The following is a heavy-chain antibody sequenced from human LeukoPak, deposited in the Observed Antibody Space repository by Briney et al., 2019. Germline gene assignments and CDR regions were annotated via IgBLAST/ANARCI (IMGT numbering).Heavy chain of an antibody. CDR1: GYTFTSYG. CDR2: ISAYNGNT. Sequence: ASVKVSCKASGYTFTSYGISWVRQAPGQGLEWVGWISAYNGNTNYAQKLQGGVTMTTDTSTSTAYMELRSLRSDDTAVYYCARRWIAVAVGYFDYWGQGTLVTVSS. J-gene: IGHJ4*02. D-gene: IGHD6-19*01. V-gene: IGHV1-18*01. CDR3: ARRWIAVAVGYFDY.